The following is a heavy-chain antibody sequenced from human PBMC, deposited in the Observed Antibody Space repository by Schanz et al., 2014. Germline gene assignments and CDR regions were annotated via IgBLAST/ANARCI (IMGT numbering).Heavy chain of an antibody. J-gene: IGHJ4*02. V-gene: IGHV3-53*01. CDR2: MYINSGST. D-gene: IGHD3-22*01. CDR1: GFTVNTNY. CDR3: AKEDRNHNSDYVY. Sequence: EVQLVESGGGLIQPGGSLRLSCAVSGFTVNTNYMSWVRQAPGKGLEWISSMYINSGSTQYADSVKGRFIISRDSSKNTLFLQMNSLRAEDTAVYYCAKEDRNHNSDYVYWGQGTLVTVSS.